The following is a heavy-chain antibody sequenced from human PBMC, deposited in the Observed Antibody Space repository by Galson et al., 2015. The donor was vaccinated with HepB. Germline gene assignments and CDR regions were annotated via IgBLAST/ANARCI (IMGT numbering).Heavy chain of an antibody. CDR1: GYSFTSYW. Sequence: SGAEVKKPGESLKISCKGSGYSFTSYWIGWVRQMPGKGLEWMGIIYPGDSDTRYSPSFQGQVTISADKSISTAYLQWSSLKASDTAMYYCARLPMYYYDSSGADAFDIWGQGTMVTVSS. CDR2: IYPGDSDT. J-gene: IGHJ3*02. D-gene: IGHD3-22*01. CDR3: ARLPMYYYDSSGADAFDI. V-gene: IGHV5-51*03.